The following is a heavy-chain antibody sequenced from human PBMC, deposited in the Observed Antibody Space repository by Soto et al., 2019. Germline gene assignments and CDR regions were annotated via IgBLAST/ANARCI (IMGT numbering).Heavy chain of an antibody. CDR1: GGTFSSYA. CDR3: ARRYSSGSRYYYYGMDV. V-gene: IGHV1-69*13. D-gene: IGHD6-19*01. J-gene: IGHJ6*02. CDR2: IIPIFGTA. Sequence: SVEVSCKASGGTFSSYAISWVRQAPGQGLEWMGGIIPIFGTANYAQKFQGRVTITADESTSTAYMELSSLRSEDTAVYYCARRYSSGSRYYYYGMDVWGQGTTVTVSS.